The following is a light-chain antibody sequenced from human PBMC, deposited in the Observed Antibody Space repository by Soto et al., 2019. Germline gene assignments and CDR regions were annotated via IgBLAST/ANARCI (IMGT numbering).Light chain of an antibody. CDR3: CSYAGSSTSYV. Sequence: QSVLTQPPSASGSPGQSVTISCTGTSSDVGGYNYVSWYQQHPGKAPKLMIYEGSKRPSGVSNRFSGSKSGNTASLTISGLQAEDEADYYCCSYAGSSTSYVFGTGTKVTVL. J-gene: IGLJ1*01. CDR1: SSDVGGYNY. CDR2: EGS. V-gene: IGLV2-23*01.